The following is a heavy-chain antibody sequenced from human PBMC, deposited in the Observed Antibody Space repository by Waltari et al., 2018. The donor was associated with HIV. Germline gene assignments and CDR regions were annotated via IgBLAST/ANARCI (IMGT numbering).Heavy chain of an antibody. CDR1: GYTFTYRY. CDR3: ARSRDYGSGKDYDMDV. CDR2: ITPFNGNT. Sequence: QMQLVQSGAEVKKTGSSVKVSCKASGYTFTYRYLHWVRQAPGQALEWMGWITPFNGNTNYAQKFQDRVTITRDRSMSTAYMELSSLRFEDTAMYYCARSRDYGSGKDYDMDVWGQGTTVT. V-gene: IGHV1-45*02. J-gene: IGHJ6*02. D-gene: IGHD3-10*01.